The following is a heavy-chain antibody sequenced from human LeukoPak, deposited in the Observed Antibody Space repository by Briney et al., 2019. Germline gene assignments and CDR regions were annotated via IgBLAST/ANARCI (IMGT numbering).Heavy chain of an antibody. CDR3: ARERVVVPAAILYSNYYYYYYMDV. V-gene: IGHV4-34*01. D-gene: IGHD2-2*02. J-gene: IGHJ6*03. CDR1: GGSFSGYY. CDR2: INHSGST. Sequence: SETLSLTCAVYGGSFSGYYWSWIRQPPGKGLEWIGEINHSGSTNYNPSLKSRVAISVDTSKNQFSLKLSSVTAADTAVYYCARERVVVPAAILYSNYYYYYYMDVWGKGTTVTVSS.